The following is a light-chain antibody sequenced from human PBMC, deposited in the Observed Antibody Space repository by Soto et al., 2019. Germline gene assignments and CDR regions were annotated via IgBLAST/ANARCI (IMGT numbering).Light chain of an antibody. CDR3: SSYTSKSSLI. J-gene: IGLJ2*01. CDR1: MRDVGAYNL. V-gene: IGLV2-14*01. Sequence: QSALNQPASVSGSPGQSITISCAGTMRDVGAYNLVSWYQQHPGRAPQLIIYEVRNRPSGISFRFSGSKSGNTASLTISGLQAEDDADYYCSSYTSKSSLIFGGGTKLTVL. CDR2: EVR.